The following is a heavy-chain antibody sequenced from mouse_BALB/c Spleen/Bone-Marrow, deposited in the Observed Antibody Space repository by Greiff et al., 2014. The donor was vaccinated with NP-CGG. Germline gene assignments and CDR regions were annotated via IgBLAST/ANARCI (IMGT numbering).Heavy chain of an antibody. D-gene: IGHD1-1*01. CDR1: GFTFSSYT. V-gene: IGHV5-12-2*01. J-gene: IGHJ4*01. CDR2: ISNGGGST. Sequence: EVMLVESGGGLVQPGGSLKLSCAASGFTFSSYTMSWVRQTPEKRLEWVACISNGGGSTHYPDTVKGRLTISRDNAKNTLYLQMSSLKSEDTAMYYCARHPIYYYGSSWGNYAMDYWGQGTSVTVSS. CDR3: ARHPIYYYGSSWGNYAMDY.